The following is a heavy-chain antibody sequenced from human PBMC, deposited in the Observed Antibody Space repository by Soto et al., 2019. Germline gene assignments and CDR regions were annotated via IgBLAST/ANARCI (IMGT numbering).Heavy chain of an antibody. D-gene: IGHD3-9*01. Sequence: PSETLSLTCTVSGGSISSGDYYWSWIRQPPGKGLEWIGYIYYSGSTYYNPSLKSRVTISVDTSKNQFSLKLSSVTAADTAVYYCARVYSYAGYPPGIDFDYWGQGTLVTV. CDR3: ARVYSYAGYPPGIDFDY. CDR2: IYYSGST. V-gene: IGHV4-30-4*01. CDR1: GGSISSGDYY. J-gene: IGHJ4*02.